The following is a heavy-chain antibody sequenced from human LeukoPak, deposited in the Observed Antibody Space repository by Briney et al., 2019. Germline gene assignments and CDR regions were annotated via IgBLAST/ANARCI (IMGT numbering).Heavy chain of an antibody. J-gene: IGHJ4*02. V-gene: IGHV3-23*01. CDR1: GFTYSSYA. CDR2: ISGSGGST. CDR3: AKMSYYYDSSGYYVDY. Sequence: GGSLRLSCAASGFTYSSYAMSWVRQAPGKGLEWVSAISGSGGSTYYADSVKGRFTISRDNSKNTLYLQMNSLRAEDTAVYYCAKMSYYYDSSGYYVDYWGQGTLVTVSS. D-gene: IGHD3-22*01.